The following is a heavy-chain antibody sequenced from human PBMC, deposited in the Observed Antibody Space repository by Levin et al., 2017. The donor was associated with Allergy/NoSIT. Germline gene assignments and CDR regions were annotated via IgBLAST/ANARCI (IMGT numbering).Heavy chain of an antibody. V-gene: IGHV3-30-3*01. D-gene: IGHD6-19*01. Sequence: RAGGSLRLSCAASGFTFSSYAMHWVRQAPGKGLEWVAVISHDGSKKYYVDSVKGRFTISRDNSKNTLYLQMNSLRAEDTAVYYCANLYSSGWTGFDYWGQGTLVTVSS. J-gene: IGHJ4*02. CDR3: ANLYSSGWTGFDY. CDR1: GFTFSSYA. CDR2: ISHDGSKK.